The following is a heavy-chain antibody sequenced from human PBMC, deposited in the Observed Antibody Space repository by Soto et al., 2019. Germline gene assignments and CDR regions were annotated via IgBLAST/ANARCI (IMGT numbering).Heavy chain of an antibody. D-gene: IGHD3-22*01. CDR3: AREGYDSSGPDY. CDR2: IYYSGST. CDR1: GGSISSYY. V-gene: IGHV4-59*01. Sequence: LSLTCTVSGGSISSYYWIWIRQPPGKGLEWIGYIYYSGSTNYNPSLKGRVTISVDTSKNQFSLKLSSVTAADTAVYYCAREGYDSSGPDYWGQGTLVTVSS. J-gene: IGHJ4*02.